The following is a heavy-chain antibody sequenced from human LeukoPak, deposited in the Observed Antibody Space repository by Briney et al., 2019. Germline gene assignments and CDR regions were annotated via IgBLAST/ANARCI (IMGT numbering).Heavy chain of an antibody. CDR2: IKQDGSER. CDR3: ARDSGFQYYSGMDV. CDR1: GFTFSYYW. J-gene: IGHJ6*02. Sequence: GGSLRLSCAAAGFTFSYYWMSWVRQAPGKGLEWVANIKQDGSERFYVDSVKGRFTTSRDNAKNSLFLEMNSLRAEDTAVYYCARDSGFQYYSGMDVWGQGTTVTVSS. V-gene: IGHV3-7*01. D-gene: IGHD1-26*01.